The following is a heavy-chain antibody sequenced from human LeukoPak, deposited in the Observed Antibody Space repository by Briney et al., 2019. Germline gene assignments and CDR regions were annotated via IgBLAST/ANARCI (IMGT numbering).Heavy chain of an antibody. Sequence: GGSLRLSCALSGFTLSEHAWSWVRQAPGKGLQWVSGIIDVGDTYYADSVKGRFTISRDFSKNTVHLQMNSLRAEDTATYYCVKDYCRGANCPLPFFDSWGQGTLVTVSS. V-gene: IGHV3-23*01. CDR1: GFTLSEHA. D-gene: IGHD2-15*01. CDR3: VKDYCRGANCPLPFFDS. CDR2: IIDVGDT. J-gene: IGHJ4*02.